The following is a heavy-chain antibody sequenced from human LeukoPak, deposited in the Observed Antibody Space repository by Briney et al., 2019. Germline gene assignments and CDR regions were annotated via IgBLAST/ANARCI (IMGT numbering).Heavy chain of an antibody. CDR3: ARDLSAGRPAFDI. V-gene: IGHV4-59*12. D-gene: IGHD1-26*01. CDR1: GVSMTTYY. Sequence: SETLSLTCTVSGVSMTTYYWSWIRQPPGKGLEWIGYIHYTGSTTYNPSLESRVTITVDTSKNHFSLKLTSVTAADTAVYYCARDLSAGRPAFDIWGQGTRVTVSS. CDR2: IHYTGST. J-gene: IGHJ3*02.